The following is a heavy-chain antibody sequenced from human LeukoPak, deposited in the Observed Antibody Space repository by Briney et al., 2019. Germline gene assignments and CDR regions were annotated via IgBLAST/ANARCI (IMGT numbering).Heavy chain of an antibody. CDR2: INPNSGGT. J-gene: IGHJ5*02. CDR3: ARDIPYYYGSGSYYFTHGFDP. V-gene: IGHV1-2*02. CDR1: GYIFTGYY. Sequence: ASVKVSCKASGYIFTGYYMHWVRQAPGQGLEWMGWINPNSGGTNYAQKFQGRVTMTRDTSTSTAYMELSRLRSDDTAVYYCARDIPYYYGSGSYYFTHGFDPWGQGTLVTVSS. D-gene: IGHD3-10*01.